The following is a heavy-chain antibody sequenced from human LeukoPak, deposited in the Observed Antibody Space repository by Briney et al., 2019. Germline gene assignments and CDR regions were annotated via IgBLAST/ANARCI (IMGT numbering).Heavy chain of an antibody. CDR2: INHSGST. J-gene: IGHJ4*02. CDR1: GGSFSGYY. V-gene: IGHV4-34*01. CDR3: ARGRRHFDY. Sequence: SETLSLTCAVYGGSFSGYYWSWIRQPPGKGLEWIGEINHSGSTNYNPSLKSRVTISVDTSKNQFSLKLSSVTAADAAVYYCARGRRHFDYWGQGTLVTVSS.